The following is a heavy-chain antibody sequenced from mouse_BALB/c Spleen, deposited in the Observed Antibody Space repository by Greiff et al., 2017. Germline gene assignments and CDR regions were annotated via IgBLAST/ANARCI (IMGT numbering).Heavy chain of an antibody. CDR3: TRGDLLWLRRYAMDY. D-gene: IGHD2-9*01. CDR1: GYTFTSYY. J-gene: IGHJ4*01. Sequence: QVQLKQPGAELVKPGASVKLSCKASGYTFTSYYMYWVKQRPGQGLEWIGGINPSNGGTNFNEKFKSKATLTVDKSSSTAYMQLSSLTSEDSAVYYCTRGDLLWLRRYAMDYWGQGTSVTVSS. CDR2: INPSNGGT. V-gene: IGHV1S81*02.